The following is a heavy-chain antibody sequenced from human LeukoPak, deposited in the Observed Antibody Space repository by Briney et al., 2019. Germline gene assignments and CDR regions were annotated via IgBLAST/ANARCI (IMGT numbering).Heavy chain of an antibody. Sequence: GGSLRLSCAASGFTFSSYAMSWVRRAPGKGLEWVSAISGSGGSTYYADSVKGRFTISRDTSKNTLYLQMNSLRAEDTAVYYCAKGRYSGSYYNWFDPWGQGTLVTVSS. J-gene: IGHJ5*02. CDR1: GFTFSSYA. D-gene: IGHD1-26*01. V-gene: IGHV3-23*01. CDR2: ISGSGGST. CDR3: AKGRYSGSYYNWFDP.